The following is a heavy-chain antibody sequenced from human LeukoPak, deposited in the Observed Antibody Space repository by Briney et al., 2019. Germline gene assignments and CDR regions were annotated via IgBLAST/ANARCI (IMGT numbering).Heavy chain of an antibody. CDR1: GFTFSSYA. V-gene: IGHV3-23*01. CDR2: ISGSGGST. Sequence: GGSLRLSCAASGFTFSSYAMSWVRQAPGKGLEWVSAISGSGGSTYYADSAKGRFTISRDNSKNTLYLQMNSLRAEDTAVYYCAKDVLRFLEWLSLGDYWGQGTLVTVSS. J-gene: IGHJ4*02. CDR3: AKDVLRFLEWLSLGDY. D-gene: IGHD3-3*01.